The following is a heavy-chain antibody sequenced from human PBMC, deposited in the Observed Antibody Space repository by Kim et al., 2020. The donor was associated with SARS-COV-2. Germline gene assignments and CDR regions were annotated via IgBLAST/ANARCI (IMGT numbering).Heavy chain of an antibody. CDR3: ARLVVALDI. J-gene: IGHJ6*02. D-gene: IGHD2-2*01. V-gene: IGHV3-53*04. CDR2: GST. Sequence: GSTYYADSVKGRITISRHNSKNTLYLQMNSMRAEDTAVYYCARLVVALDIWGQGTTVTVSS.